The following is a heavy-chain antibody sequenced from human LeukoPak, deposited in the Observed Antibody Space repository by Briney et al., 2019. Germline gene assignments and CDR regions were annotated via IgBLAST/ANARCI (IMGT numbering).Heavy chain of an antibody. CDR1: GGSISSSSYY. CDR3: ARGFFDY. V-gene: IGHV4-39*07. Sequence: SETLSLTCTVSGGSISSSSYYWGWIRQPPGKGLEWIGSIYYSGSTYYNPSLKSRVTISVDTSKNQFSLKLSSVTAADTAVYYCARGFFDYWGQGTLVTVSS. J-gene: IGHJ4*02. CDR2: IYYSGST.